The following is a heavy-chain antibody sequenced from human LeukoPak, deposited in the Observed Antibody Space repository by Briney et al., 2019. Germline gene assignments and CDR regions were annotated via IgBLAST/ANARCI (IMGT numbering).Heavy chain of an antibody. D-gene: IGHD3-22*01. Sequence: ASVKVSCKASGYTFSSYYMNWVRQAPGQGLEWMGIINPSRGSTSYAQQFQGRVTMTRDTSTNTVYMELSSLRSEDTAVYYCASGSYYYDSSGLDYWGQGTLVTVSS. CDR2: INPSRGST. CDR1: GYTFSSYY. J-gene: IGHJ4*02. CDR3: ASGSYYYDSSGLDY. V-gene: IGHV1-46*01.